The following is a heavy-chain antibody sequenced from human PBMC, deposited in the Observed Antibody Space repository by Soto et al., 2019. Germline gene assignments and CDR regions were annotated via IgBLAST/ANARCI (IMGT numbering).Heavy chain of an antibody. D-gene: IGHD1-26*01. J-gene: IGHJ4*02. V-gene: IGHV1-46*02. CDR2: INPSSGST. CDR3: ARIYSGSRLDY. Sequence: ASVKVSCKASGYTFNSYNMQWVRQAPGQGLEWMGVINPSSGSTNYAQKFQGRVIMTRGTSTNTVYMELSTLRSDDTAVYYCARIYSGSRLDYWGQGTLVTVSS. CDR1: GYTFNSYN.